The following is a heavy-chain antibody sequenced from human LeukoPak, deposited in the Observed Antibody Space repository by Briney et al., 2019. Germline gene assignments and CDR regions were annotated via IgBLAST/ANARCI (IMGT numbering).Heavy chain of an antibody. CDR3: ARHGLSPLKAGSYGMDV. V-gene: IGHV4-59*08. CDR2: IYYSGST. CDR1: GGSISSYY. Sequence: PSETLSLACTASGGSISSYYWSWIRQPPGKGLEWIGYIYYSGSTNYNPSLKSRVTISVDTSKNQFSLKLSSVTAADTAVYYCARHGLSPLKAGSYGMDVWGQGTTVTVSS. D-gene: IGHD1-1*01. J-gene: IGHJ6*02.